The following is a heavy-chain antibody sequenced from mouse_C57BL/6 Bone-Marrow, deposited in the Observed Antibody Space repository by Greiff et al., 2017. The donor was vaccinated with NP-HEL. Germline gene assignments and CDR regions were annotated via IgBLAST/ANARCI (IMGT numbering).Heavy chain of an antibody. D-gene: IGHD2-5*01. CDR1: GYAFSSYW. Sequence: QVQLQQSGAELVKPGASVKISCKASGYAFSSYWMNWVKQRPGKGLEWIGQIYPGDGDTNYNGKFKGKATLTADKSSSTAYMQLSSLTSEDAAVYFCARSSKKGVCYAMDYWGQGTSVTVSS. J-gene: IGHJ4*01. CDR3: ARSSKKGVCYAMDY. V-gene: IGHV1-80*01. CDR2: IYPGDGDT.